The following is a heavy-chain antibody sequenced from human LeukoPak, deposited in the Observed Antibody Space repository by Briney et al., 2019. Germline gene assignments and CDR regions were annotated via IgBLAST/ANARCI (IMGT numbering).Heavy chain of an antibody. V-gene: IGHV3-33*01. CDR2: IWYDGSDE. CDR3: ARDGGYHTSGPFDY. D-gene: IGHD3-22*01. J-gene: IGHJ4*02. Sequence: GGSLRLSCAASGFTFSSHGMHWVRQAPGKGLEWVSIIWYDGSDEYYADTVKGRFTISRDNSKNTLYLQMNSLRAEDTAVYYCARDGGYHTSGPFDYWGQGTLVTVSS. CDR1: GFTFSSHG.